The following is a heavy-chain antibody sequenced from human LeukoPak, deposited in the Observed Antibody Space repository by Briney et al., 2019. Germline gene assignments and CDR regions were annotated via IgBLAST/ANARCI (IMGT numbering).Heavy chain of an antibody. CDR1: GGSFSGYY. D-gene: IGHD3-22*01. Sequence: PSETLSLTCAVYGGSFSGYYWSWIRQPPGKGLEXXXXINHSGSTNYNPSLKSRVTISVDTSKNQFSLKLSSVTAADTAVYYCARAAHYYDSSGYYYGPLDYWGQGTLVTVSS. CDR3: ARAAHYYDSSGYYYGPLDY. J-gene: IGHJ4*02. V-gene: IGHV4-34*01. CDR2: INHSGST.